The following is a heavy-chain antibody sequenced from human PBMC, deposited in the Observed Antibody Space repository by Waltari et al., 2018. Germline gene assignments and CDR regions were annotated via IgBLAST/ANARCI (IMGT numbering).Heavy chain of an antibody. J-gene: IGHJ4*02. V-gene: IGHV4-39*07. CDR2: IYYSGST. CDR1: GGSISSSSYY. Sequence: QLQLQESGPGLVKPSETLSLTCTVSGGSISSSSYYWGWIRQPPGKGLEWIGSIYYSGSTYYNPSLKSRVTRSVDTSKNQFSLKLSSVTAADTAVYYCARVLGGYFDYWGQGTLVTVSS. D-gene: IGHD3-16*01. CDR3: ARVLGGYFDY.